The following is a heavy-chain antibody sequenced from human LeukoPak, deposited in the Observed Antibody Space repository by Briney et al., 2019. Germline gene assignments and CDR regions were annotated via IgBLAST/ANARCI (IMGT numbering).Heavy chain of an antibody. D-gene: IGHD6-13*01. CDR3: ARDGVPAANDY. Sequence: GGSLRLSCAASGFTFSSYSMNWVRQAPGKGLEWVSYISSSSSTIYYADSVKGRFTISRDNAKNSLYLQMNSLGAEDTAVYYCARDGVPAANDYWGQGTLVTVSS. CDR2: ISSSSSTI. V-gene: IGHV3-48*01. CDR1: GFTFSSYS. J-gene: IGHJ4*02.